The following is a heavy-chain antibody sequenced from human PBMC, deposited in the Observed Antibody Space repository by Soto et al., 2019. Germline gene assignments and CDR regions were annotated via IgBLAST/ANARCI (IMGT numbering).Heavy chain of an antibody. CDR3: ARPYSSGWYAAFDI. J-gene: IGHJ3*02. D-gene: IGHD6-19*01. Sequence: SETLSLTCTVSGGSISTYYWSWIRQPPGKGLEWIGYIYYSGSTNYNPSLKSRVTISVDTSNNHFSLKLSSVTAADTAVYYCARPYSSGWYAAFDIWGLGTMLTVSS. V-gene: IGHV4-59*08. CDR2: IYYSGST. CDR1: GGSISTYY.